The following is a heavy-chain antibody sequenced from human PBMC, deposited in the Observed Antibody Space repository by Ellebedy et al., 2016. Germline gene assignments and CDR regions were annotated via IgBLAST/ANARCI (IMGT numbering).Heavy chain of an antibody. J-gene: IGHJ5*02. V-gene: IGHV3-7*01. CDR1: GFSFRSYW. CDR2: IYQDGSVQ. CDR3: ARRGSYGDYAVQVNSRFDR. Sequence: GESLKISCAASGFSFRSYWMSWVRQAPGKGLEWVANIYQDGSVQYYLDSVKGRFTISRDNAINSLFPQMNSLRAGDTAVYYCARRGSYGDYAVQVNSRFDRWGRGTLVTVSS. D-gene: IGHD4-17*01.